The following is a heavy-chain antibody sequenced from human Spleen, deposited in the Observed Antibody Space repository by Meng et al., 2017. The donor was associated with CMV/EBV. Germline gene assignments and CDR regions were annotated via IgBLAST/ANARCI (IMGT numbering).Heavy chain of an antibody. CDR1: GYTFTSYD. V-gene: IGHV1-8*03. CDR2: MNPNSGNT. J-gene: IGHJ4*02. CDR3: ARDNGGGYFDY. D-gene: IGHD2-8*01. Sequence: ASVKVSCKASGYTFTSYDINWVRQATGQGLEWMGWMNPNSGNTGYAQKFQGRVTITRNTSISTAYMELSRLRSDDTAVYYCARDNGGGYFDYWGQRTLVTVSS.